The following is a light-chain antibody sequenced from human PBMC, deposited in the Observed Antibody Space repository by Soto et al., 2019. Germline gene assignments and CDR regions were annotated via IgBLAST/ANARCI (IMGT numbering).Light chain of an antibody. J-gene: IGKJ5*01. CDR1: QSVSSSY. V-gene: IGKV3-20*01. Sequence: MVLTQSPGTLSLSPGERATLSCRASQSVSSSYLAWYQQKPGQAPRLLIYGASSRATGIPDRFSGSGSGTDFTLTISRLEPEDFAVYYCQQYGGSSGNTFGQGTRLEIK. CDR2: GAS. CDR3: QQYGGSSGNT.